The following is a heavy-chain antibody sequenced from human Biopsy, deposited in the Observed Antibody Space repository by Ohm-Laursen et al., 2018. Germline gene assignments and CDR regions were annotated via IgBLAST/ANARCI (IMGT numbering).Heavy chain of an antibody. Sequence: SLRLSCAASGSPFSDYYMRWIRQAPGRGLEWVSYISGGGTIYYGDSMKGRVTISRDNAKNSLYLQMHSLRAEDTAVYYCARDTRWSPYSMDVWGQGTTVTVSS. CDR1: GSPFSDYY. J-gene: IGHJ6*02. CDR3: ARDTRWSPYSMDV. V-gene: IGHV3-11*01. D-gene: IGHD4-23*01. CDR2: ISGGGTI.